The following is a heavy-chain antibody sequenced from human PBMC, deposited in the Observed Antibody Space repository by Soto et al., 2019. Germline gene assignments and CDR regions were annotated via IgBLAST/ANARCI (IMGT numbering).Heavy chain of an antibody. CDR1: GDSVSSNSAA. V-gene: IGHV6-1*01. CDR2: TFYRSKWHY. Sequence: SQTLSLTCAISGDSVSSNSAAWSWIRQSPSRGLEWLGRTFYRSKWHYDYAVSVKSRITISPDTSKNQFSLKLSSVTAANTAVYYCARMGSYGSGSYYYYGMDVWGQGTTVTVSS. J-gene: IGHJ6*02. D-gene: IGHD3-10*01. CDR3: ARMGSYGSGSYYYYGMDV.